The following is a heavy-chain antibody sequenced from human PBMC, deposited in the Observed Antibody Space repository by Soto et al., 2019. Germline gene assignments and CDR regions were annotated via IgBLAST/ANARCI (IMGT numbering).Heavy chain of an antibody. CDR1: GGSISSYY. V-gene: IGHV4-59*08. J-gene: IGHJ4*02. Sequence: SETLSVTCTVSGGSISSYYWSWIRQPPGKGLEWIGYIYYSGSTNYNPSLKSRVTISVDTSKNQFSLKLSSVTAADTAVYYCARLGEVGAARDFDYWAQGTLVTVSS. CDR2: IYYSGST. CDR3: ARLGEVGAARDFDY. D-gene: IGHD6-6*01.